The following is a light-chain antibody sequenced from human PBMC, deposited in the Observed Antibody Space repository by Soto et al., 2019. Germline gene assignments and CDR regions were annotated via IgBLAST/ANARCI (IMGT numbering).Light chain of an antibody. J-gene: IGLJ3*02. CDR2: EVS. CDR1: SSDIGGYNY. Sequence: QSVLTQPASVSGSPGQSITISCTGTSSDIGGYNYVSWYQQHPGKAPKLMIYEVSDRPSGVSSRFSASTSGNTASLTISGLQTEDEADYYCSSYTSISTCVFGGGTKVTVL. CDR3: SSYTSISTCV. V-gene: IGLV2-14*01.